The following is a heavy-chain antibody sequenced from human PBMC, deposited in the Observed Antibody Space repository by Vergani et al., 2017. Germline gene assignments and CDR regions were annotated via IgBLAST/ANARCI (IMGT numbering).Heavy chain of an antibody. CDR1: GYSFTSYW. CDR3: ARHEGRALVAVGWYFAL. CDR2: IYPGDSDT. D-gene: IGHD2-15*01. V-gene: IGHV5-51*01. J-gene: IGHJ2*01. Sequence: EVQLVPSGAEVKKPGESLKISCTGSGYSFTSYWIGWVRQMPGKGLEWMGIIYPGDSDTRYSPSFQGQVTISADKSISTAYLQWSSLKASDTAMYYCARHEGRALVAVGWYFALWGRGTLVTVSS.